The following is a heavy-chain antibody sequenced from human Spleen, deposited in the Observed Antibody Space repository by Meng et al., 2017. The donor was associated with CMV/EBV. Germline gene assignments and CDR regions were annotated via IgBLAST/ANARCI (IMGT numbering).Heavy chain of an antibody. CDR2: ISSSGSTI. D-gene: IGHD2-2*01. J-gene: IGHJ5*02. CDR1: FSDSY. V-gene: IGHV3-11*01. CDR3: ARALGYCSSTSCYPNFWFDP. Sequence: FSDSYMSWIRQAPGKGLEWVSYISSSGSTIYYADSVKGRFTISRDNAKNSLYLQMNSLRAEDTAVYYCARALGYCSSTSCYPNFWFDPWGQGTLVTAPQ.